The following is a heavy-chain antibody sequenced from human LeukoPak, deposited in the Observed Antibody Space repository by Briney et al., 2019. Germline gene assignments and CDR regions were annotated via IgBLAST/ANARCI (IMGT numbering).Heavy chain of an antibody. CDR1: GYTFTSYY. V-gene: IGHV1-46*01. D-gene: IGHD6-19*01. CDR3: ARVDPEEGIAVANFDY. CDR2: INPSGGST. J-gene: IGHJ4*02. Sequence: ASVKVSCKASGYTFTSYYMHWVRQAPGQGLEWMGIINPSGGSTSYAQKFQGRVTMTTDTSTSTAYMELRSLRSDDTAVYYCARVDPEEGIAVANFDYWGQGTLVTVSS.